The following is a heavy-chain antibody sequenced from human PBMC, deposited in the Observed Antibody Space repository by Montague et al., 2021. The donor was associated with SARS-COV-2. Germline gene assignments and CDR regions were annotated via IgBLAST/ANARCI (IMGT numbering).Heavy chain of an antibody. CDR2: IYYSGST. D-gene: IGHD6-19*01. Sequence: SETLSLTCTVSGGSISSYYWSWIRQPPGKGLEWIGYIYYSGSTNYNPSLKSRVTISVDTSQNPFSLKLSSVTAADTAVYYCARGSGWMGNAFDIWGQGTMVTVSS. V-gene: IGHV4-59*01. CDR3: ARGSGWMGNAFDI. CDR1: GGSISSYY. J-gene: IGHJ3*02.